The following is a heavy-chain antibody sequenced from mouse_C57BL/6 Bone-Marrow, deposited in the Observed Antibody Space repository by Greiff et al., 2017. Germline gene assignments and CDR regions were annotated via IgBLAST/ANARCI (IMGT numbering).Heavy chain of an antibody. CDR1: GFTFSSYA. D-gene: IGHD3-3*01. CDR3: ARGDWPGFAY. V-gene: IGHV5-4*03. J-gene: IGHJ3*01. Sequence: DVMLVESGGGLVKPGGSLKLSCAASGFTFSSYAMSWVRQTPEKRLEWVATISDGGSYTYYPDNVKGRFTISRDNDKNNLYLQMSHLKSEDTAMYYCARGDWPGFAYWGQGTLVTVSA. CDR2: ISDGGSYT.